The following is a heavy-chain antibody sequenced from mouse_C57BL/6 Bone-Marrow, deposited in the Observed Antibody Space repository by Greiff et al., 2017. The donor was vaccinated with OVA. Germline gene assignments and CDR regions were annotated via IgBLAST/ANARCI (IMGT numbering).Heavy chain of an antibody. CDR2: IDPSDSYP. CDR1: GYTFTSYW. V-gene: IGHV1-50*01. CDR3: ARNLDGRYYGSSPYWYFDV. D-gene: IGHD1-1*01. Sequence: QVQLQQPGAELVKPGASVKLSCKASGYTFTSYWMQWVKQRPGQGLEWIGEIDPSDSYPNYNQKFKGKATLTVDTSSSTAYMQLSRLTSEASAVYYCARNLDGRYYGSSPYWYFDVWGTGTTVTVSS. J-gene: IGHJ1*03.